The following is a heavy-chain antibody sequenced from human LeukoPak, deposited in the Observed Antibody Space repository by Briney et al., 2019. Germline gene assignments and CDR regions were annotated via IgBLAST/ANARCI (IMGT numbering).Heavy chain of an antibody. D-gene: IGHD1-20*01. CDR1: GGSITNYY. CDR3: ARILYNWNRRGYYYYYMDV. Sequence: SETLSLTCTVSGGSITNYYWSWIRQPPGKGLEWIGFSYYNGNTNYNPSLKSRVTISVDMSKNQFSLKLSSVTAADTAVYYCARILYNWNRRGYYYYYMDVWGKGTTVTVSS. CDR2: SYYNGNT. V-gene: IGHV4-59*12. J-gene: IGHJ6*03.